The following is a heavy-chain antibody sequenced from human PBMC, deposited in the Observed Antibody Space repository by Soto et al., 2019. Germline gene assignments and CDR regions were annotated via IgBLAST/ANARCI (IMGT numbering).Heavy chain of an antibody. CDR3: ASSSTLPYYDFWSGLQGAFDI. CDR2: ISTYNGNT. V-gene: IGHV1-18*01. Sequence: ASVKVSCKASGYTFTNYGISWVRQAPGEGLEWMGWISTYNGNTNYALRLQGRVTMTTDTSTSTAYMELSSLRSDDTAVYYCASSSTLPYYDFWSGLQGAFDIWGQGTMVTVSS. CDR1: GYTFTNYG. D-gene: IGHD3-3*01. J-gene: IGHJ3*02.